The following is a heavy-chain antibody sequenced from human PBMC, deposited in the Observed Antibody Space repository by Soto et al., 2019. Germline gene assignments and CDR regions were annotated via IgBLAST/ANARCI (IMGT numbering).Heavy chain of an antibody. D-gene: IGHD3-3*01. CDR1: GFTFTNYA. CDR2: ITGTGGNM. V-gene: IGHV3-23*01. Sequence: EVQLLESGGRLVRPGGSLRLACEASGFTFTNYAMAWVRQAPGKGLEWVSGITGTGGNMYYADSARGRFIISRDNSRNTLFLQLNSLRVEDTAVYFRARDTSKNYEFWTGYYLSDWGQGALVTVTS. J-gene: IGHJ4*02. CDR3: ARDTSKNYEFWTGYYLSD.